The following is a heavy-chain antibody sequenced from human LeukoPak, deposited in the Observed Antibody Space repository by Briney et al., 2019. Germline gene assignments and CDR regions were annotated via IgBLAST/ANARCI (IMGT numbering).Heavy chain of an antibody. CDR3: ARQLRIAAVANRFDP. V-gene: IGHV4-39*01. J-gene: IGHJ5*02. CDR2: IYYSGST. Sequence: PSETLSLTCSVSGGSISSSSSYWGWIRQPPGKGLEWIGSIYYSGSTYYNPSLKSRVTISVDTSKNQFSLKLSSVTAADTAVYYCARQLRIAAVANRFDPWGQGTLVTVSS. CDR1: GGSISSSSSY. D-gene: IGHD6-13*01.